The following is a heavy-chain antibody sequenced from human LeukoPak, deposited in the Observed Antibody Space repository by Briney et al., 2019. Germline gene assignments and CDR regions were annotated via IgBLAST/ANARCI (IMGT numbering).Heavy chain of an antibody. CDR1: GFTFSSYG. V-gene: IGHV3-30*18. CDR2: VSYVGSKK. D-gene: IGHD3-22*01. CDR3: AKLGFDSSGSHSLVDY. Sequence: GGSLRPSCAPSGFTFSSYGMQWARQPPGKGLEWVGFVSYVGSKKFHADFVKGRFSISRENSKNTLYVQMNSLGAEDTALYYCAKLGFDSSGSHSLVDYWGQGTPVTVSS. J-gene: IGHJ4*02.